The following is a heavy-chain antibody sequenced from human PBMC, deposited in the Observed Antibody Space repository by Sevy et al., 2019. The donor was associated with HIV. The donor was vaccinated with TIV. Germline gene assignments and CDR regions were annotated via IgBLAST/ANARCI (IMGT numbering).Heavy chain of an antibody. V-gene: IGHV1-69*06. Sequence: ASVKVSCKASGGTFSSYAISWVRQAPGQGLEWMGGIIPIFGTANYAQMFQGRVTITADKSTSTAYMELSSLRSEDTAVYYCARAITMVRGVIFSRSWFDPWGQGTLVTVSS. J-gene: IGHJ5*02. CDR3: ARAITMVRGVIFSRSWFDP. D-gene: IGHD3-10*01. CDR2: IIPIFGTA. CDR1: GGTFSSYA.